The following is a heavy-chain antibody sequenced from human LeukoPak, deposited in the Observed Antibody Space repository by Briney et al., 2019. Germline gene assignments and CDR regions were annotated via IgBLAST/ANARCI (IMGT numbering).Heavy chain of an antibody. D-gene: IGHD3-10*01. CDR2: IDWDDDK. Sequence: SGPALVKPTQTLTLTCTSSGFSLSTSGMCVSWIRQPPGKALEWLALIDWDDDKYYSTSLKTRLTISKDTSKNQVVLTMTNMDPVDTATYYCARKRITMVRGVIEYYFDYWGQGTLVTVSS. CDR1: GFSLSTSGMC. V-gene: IGHV2-70*01. CDR3: ARKRITMVRGVIEYYFDY. J-gene: IGHJ4*02.